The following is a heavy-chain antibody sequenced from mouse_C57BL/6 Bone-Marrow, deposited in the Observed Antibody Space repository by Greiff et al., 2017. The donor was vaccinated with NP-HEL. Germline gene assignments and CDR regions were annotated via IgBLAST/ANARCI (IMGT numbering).Heavy chain of an antibody. CDR1: GYTFTSYG. CDR2: VYPRSGNT. D-gene: IGHD1-1*01. CDR3: ARSGLRNYYGSRYAMDY. J-gene: IGHJ4*01. Sequence: VQLQQSGAELARPGASVKLSCKASGYTFTSYGISWVKQRTGQGLEWIGEVYPRSGNTYYNEKFKGKATLTADKSSSTAYMELRSLTSEDSAVYFCARSGLRNYYGSRYAMDYWGQGTSVTVSS. V-gene: IGHV1-81*01.